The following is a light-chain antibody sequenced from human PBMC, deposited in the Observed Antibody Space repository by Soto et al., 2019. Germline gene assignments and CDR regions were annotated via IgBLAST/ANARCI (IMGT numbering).Light chain of an antibody. J-gene: IGKJ4*01. Sequence: EIVLTQSPTTLSLSPGERATLSCRASQSVSSYFAWYQQKPGQAPRLLIYAASTMAAGIPARFSGSGSGTDFPLTSSRLEHEDFAVYYWQQGSDCPLTFGGGTKVEIK. V-gene: IGKV3-11*01. CDR3: QQGSDCPLT. CDR1: QSVSSY. CDR2: AAS.